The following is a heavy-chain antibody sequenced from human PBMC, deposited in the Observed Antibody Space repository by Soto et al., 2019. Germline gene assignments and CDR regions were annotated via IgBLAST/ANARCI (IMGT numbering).Heavy chain of an antibody. CDR1: GFTFSGSA. D-gene: IGHD3-9*01. V-gene: IGHV3-73*01. J-gene: IGHJ6*03. Sequence: GGSLRLSCAASGFTFSGSAMHWVRQASGKGLEWVGRIRSKANSYATAYAASVKGRFTISRDDSKNTAYLQMNSLKTEDTAVYYCTRQTYYDILTGKEVYYYYYMDVWGKGTTVTVSS. CDR2: IRSKANSYAT. CDR3: TRQTYYDILTGKEVYYYYYMDV.